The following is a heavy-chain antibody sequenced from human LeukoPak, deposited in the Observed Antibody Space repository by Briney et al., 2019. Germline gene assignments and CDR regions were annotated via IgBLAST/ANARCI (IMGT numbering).Heavy chain of an antibody. CDR3: ARGGPIWQWLVQPYYYYGMDV. J-gene: IGHJ6*02. Sequence: PSETLSLTCAAYGGSFSGYYWSWIRQPPGKGLEWIGEINHSGSTNYNPSLKRRVTISVDTSKNQFSLKLSSVTAADTAVYYCARGGPIWQWLVQPYYYYGMDVWGQGTTVTVSS. D-gene: IGHD6-19*01. CDR1: GGSFSGYY. CDR2: INHSGST. V-gene: IGHV4-34*01.